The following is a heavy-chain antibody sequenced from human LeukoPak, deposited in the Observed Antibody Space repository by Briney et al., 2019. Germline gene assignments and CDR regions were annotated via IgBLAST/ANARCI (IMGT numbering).Heavy chain of an antibody. V-gene: IGHV1-2*02. CDR2: INPNSGVT. CDR3: AKWIEAGGYYFDY. Sequence: GASVKVSCKASGYTLTGYYMHWVRQAPGQGLEWMGWINPNSGVTKYAQKFQGRVTVTRDTSISTAYMELSGLRSDDTAVYYCAKWIEAGGYYFDYWGQGTVVTVSS. J-gene: IGHJ4*02. D-gene: IGHD2-15*01. CDR1: GYTLTGYY.